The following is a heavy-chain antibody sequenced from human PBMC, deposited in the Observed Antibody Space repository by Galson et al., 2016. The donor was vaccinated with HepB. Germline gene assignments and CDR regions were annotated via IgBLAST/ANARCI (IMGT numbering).Heavy chain of an antibody. CDR2: TCYRSKWYN. V-gene: IGHV6-1*01. CDR3: AGHLRMGRTSNGLDV. Sequence: CAISGDSVSSNSAAWNWIRQSPSRGLEWLGRTCYRSKWYNDYGVSVKSRITISPDTSKNQFSLQLTSVTPEDTAVYYCAGHLRMGRTSNGLDVWGQGTTVTVSS. D-gene: IGHD1/OR15-1a*01. CDR1: GDSVSSNSAA. J-gene: IGHJ6*02.